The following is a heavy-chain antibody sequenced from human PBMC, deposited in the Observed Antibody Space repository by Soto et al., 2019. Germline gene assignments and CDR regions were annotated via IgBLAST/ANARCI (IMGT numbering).Heavy chain of an antibody. D-gene: IGHD4-17*01. CDR3: ARTPGVGPTVTTVNIVFDI. CDR1: GGSISSGGYY. Sequence: SETLSLTCTVSGGSISSGGYYWSWIRQHPGKGLEWIGYIYYSGSTYYNPSLKSRVTISVDTSKNQFSLKLSSVTAADTAVYYCARTPGVGPTVTTVNIVFDIWGQGTMVTVSS. J-gene: IGHJ3*02. CDR2: IYYSGST. V-gene: IGHV4-31*03.